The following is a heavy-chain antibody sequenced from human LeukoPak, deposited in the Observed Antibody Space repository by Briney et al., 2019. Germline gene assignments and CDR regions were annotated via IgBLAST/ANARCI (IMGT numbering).Heavy chain of an antibody. Sequence: GVSLRLSCAASGFTFSFYWMSWVRQAPGKGREWVANIKPYGSEKYYVDSVKRRYTISRDNDKNSLYLQMHSLRADDTAVYFCARDLVRSGTNGGIDFWGQGTLVSVSS. J-gene: IGHJ4*02. V-gene: IGHV3-7*01. CDR2: IKPYGSEK. D-gene: IGHD1-1*01. CDR3: ARDLVRSGTNGGIDF. CDR1: GFTFSFYW.